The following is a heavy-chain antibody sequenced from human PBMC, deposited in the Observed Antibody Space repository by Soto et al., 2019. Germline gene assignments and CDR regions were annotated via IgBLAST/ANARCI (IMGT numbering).Heavy chain of an antibody. CDR2: ITGYDGNA. V-gene: IGHV1-18*01. CDR3: ARTTHEEPTFDY. J-gene: IGHJ4*02. D-gene: IGHD1-26*01. CDR1: GYTFTSYG. Sequence: QVQLVQSGAEVKKPGASVKVSCKASGYTFTSYGISWVRQAPGQGLARMGWITGYDGNANYAQKFQGRVTMTTDTSTNTAYMDLRRLSSDDTAVYYCARTTHEEPTFDYWGQGTLVTVSS.